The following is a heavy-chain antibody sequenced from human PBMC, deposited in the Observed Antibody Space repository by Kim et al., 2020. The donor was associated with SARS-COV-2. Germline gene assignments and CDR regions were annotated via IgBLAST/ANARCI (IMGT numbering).Heavy chain of an antibody. J-gene: IGHJ6*02. Sequence: SLKGRFTISRDNAKNSLYLQMNSLRAEDTAVYYCARDTGETSAYYYVMDVWGQGTTVTVSS. CDR3: ARDTGETSAYYYVMDV. D-gene: IGHD7-27*01. V-gene: IGHV3-11*01.